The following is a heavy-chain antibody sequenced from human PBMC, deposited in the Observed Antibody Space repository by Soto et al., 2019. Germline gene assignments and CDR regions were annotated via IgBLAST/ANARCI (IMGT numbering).Heavy chain of an antibody. CDR3: ARVGWNYDMDV. CDR1: GYSISSGYY. J-gene: IGHJ6*02. CDR2: IYHSGST. V-gene: IGHV4-38-2*01. Sequence: LSLTCAVSGYSISSGYYWGWIRQPPGKGLEWIGSIYHSGSTYYNPSLKSRVTISVGTSKNQFSLKLSSVTAADTAVYYCARVGWNYDMDVWGQGTTVTVSS. D-gene: IGHD6-19*01.